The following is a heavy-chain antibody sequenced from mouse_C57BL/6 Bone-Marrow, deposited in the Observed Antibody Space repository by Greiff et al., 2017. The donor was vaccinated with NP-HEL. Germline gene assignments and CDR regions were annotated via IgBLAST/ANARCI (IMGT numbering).Heavy chain of an antibody. V-gene: IGHV1-69*01. J-gene: IGHJ2*01. CDR2: IDPSDSYT. Sequence: VKQSCKASGYTFTSYWMHWVKQRPGQGLEWIGEIDPSDSYTNYNQKFKGKSTLTVDKSSSTAYMQLSSLTSEDSAVYYCATTTVVATRYFDYWGQGTTLTVSS. CDR1: GYTFTSYW. D-gene: IGHD1-1*01. CDR3: ATTTVVATRYFDY.